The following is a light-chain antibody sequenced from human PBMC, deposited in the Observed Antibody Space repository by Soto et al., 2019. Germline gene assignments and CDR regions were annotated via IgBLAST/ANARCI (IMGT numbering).Light chain of an antibody. Sequence: QSVLTQSPSASGSSGQKVSISCSGSSSNIGSNTVNWYQLVPGTAPKLHIYSNDQRPSAVPGRFSGSKSGTSASLTISGLQSEDEADYYCATWDDSLNNVIFGGGTKLTVL. CDR2: SND. CDR1: SSNIGSNT. V-gene: IGLV1-44*01. J-gene: IGLJ2*01. CDR3: ATWDDSLNNVI.